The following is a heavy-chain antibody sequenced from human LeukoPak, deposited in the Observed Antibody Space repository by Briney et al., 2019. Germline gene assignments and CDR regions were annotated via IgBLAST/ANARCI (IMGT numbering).Heavy chain of an antibody. J-gene: IGHJ5*02. V-gene: IGHV4-39*07. CDR2: IYYSGST. CDR1: GASISGSGYY. Sequence: PSETLSLTCAVSGASISGSGYYLGWIRQPPGKGLEWIGSIYYSGSTYYNPSLKSRVTISVDTSKNQFSLKLSSVTAADTAVYYCARFGQQLVRSWFDPWGQGTLVTVSS. D-gene: IGHD6-13*01. CDR3: ARFGQQLVRSWFDP.